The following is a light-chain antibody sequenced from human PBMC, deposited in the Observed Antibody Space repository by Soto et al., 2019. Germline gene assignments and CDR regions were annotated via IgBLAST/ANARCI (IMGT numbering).Light chain of an antibody. Sequence: QSVLTQPPSASGTPGQRVTISCSGSSSNIGSNYVYWYQQLPGTAPKLLSYRNNQRPSGVPDRFSGSKSGTSASLAISGLRSEDEADYYCAAWDDSLSGRFFGGGTQLTVL. J-gene: IGLJ2*01. CDR2: RNN. CDR1: SSNIGSNY. V-gene: IGLV1-47*01. CDR3: AAWDDSLSGRF.